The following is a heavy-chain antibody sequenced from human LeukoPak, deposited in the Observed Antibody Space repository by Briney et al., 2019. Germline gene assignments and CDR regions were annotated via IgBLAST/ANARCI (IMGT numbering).Heavy chain of an antibody. Sequence: GGSLRLSCAASGFTFSSYSMNWVRQAPGKGLEWVSSISSSSSYIYYADSVKGRFTISRDNAKNSLYLQMNSLRAEDTAVYYCARDRTMVRGVGNWFDPWGQGTLVTVSS. V-gene: IGHV3-21*01. J-gene: IGHJ5*02. CDR3: ARDRTMVRGVGNWFDP. D-gene: IGHD3-10*01. CDR1: GFTFSSYS. CDR2: ISSSSSYI.